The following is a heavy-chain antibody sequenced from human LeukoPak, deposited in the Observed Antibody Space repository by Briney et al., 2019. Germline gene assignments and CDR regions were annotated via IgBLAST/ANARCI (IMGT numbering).Heavy chain of an antibody. V-gene: IGHV4-31*03. Sequence: SETLSLTCTVSGGSISSGGYYWSWIRQHPGKGLEWIGYIYYSGSTYYNPSLKSRVTISVDTSKNQFSLKLSSVTAADTAVYYCARDLDGLFDYWGQGTLVTVSS. CDR3: ARDLDGLFDY. CDR2: IYYSGST. D-gene: IGHD5-24*01. J-gene: IGHJ4*02. CDR1: GGSISSGGYY.